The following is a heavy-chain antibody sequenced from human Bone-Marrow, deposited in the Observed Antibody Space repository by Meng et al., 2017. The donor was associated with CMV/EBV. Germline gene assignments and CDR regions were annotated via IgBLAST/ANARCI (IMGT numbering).Heavy chain of an antibody. J-gene: IGHJ6*02. CDR1: GYTLTELS. CDR3: ATGTSWSSRGYNPSYYYYYGMDV. V-gene: IGHV1-24*01. Sequence: ALVKVSCKVSGYTLTELSMHWVRQAPGKGLEWMGGFDPEDGETIYAQKFQGRVTMTEDTSTDTAYMELSSLRSEDTAVYYCATGTSWSSRGYNPSYYYYYGMDVWGQGTTVTVSS. CDR2: FDPEDGET. D-gene: IGHD5-24*01.